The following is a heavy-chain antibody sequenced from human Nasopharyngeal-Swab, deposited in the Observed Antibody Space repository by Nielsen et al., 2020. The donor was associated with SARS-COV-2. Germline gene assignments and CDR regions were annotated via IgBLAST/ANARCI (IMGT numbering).Heavy chain of an antibody. D-gene: IGHD3-10*01. Sequence: SVKVSCKASAGSFTRYAVRLVRQAPGQGLEWMGGIIPIFVPANYAQNFQGRGTITTDESTSTAFMELSSLRSEDTAVYYCAGWITMIRGAAFDIWGQGTMVTVSS. CDR2: IIPIFVPA. CDR1: AGSFTRYA. CDR3: AGWITMIRGAAFDI. V-gene: IGHV1-69*05. J-gene: IGHJ3*02.